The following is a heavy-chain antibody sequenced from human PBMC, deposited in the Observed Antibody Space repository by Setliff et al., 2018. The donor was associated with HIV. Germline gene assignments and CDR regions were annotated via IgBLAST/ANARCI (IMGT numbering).Heavy chain of an antibody. CDR2: IIPILGIA. J-gene: IGHJ6*02. V-gene: IGHV1-69*10. D-gene: IGHD2-21*02. CDR1: GGTFSSYA. Sequence: ASVKVSCKASGGTFSSYAISWVRQAPGQGLEWMGGIIPILGIANYAQKFQGRVTITADKSTSTAYMELSSLRSEDTAVYYCARGLRARPRLRGFYHYGMDVWGQGTTVTVSS. CDR3: ARGLRARPRLRGFYHYGMDV.